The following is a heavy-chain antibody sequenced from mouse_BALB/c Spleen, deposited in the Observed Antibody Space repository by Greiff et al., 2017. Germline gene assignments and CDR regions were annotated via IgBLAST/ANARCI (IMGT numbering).Heavy chain of an antibody. J-gene: IGHJ1*01. D-gene: IGHD4-1*01. Sequence: EVQLVESGGGLVKPGGSPKLSCAASGFTFSSYAMSWVRQTPEKRLEWVATISSGGSYTYYPDSVKGRFTISRDNAKNTLYLQMSSLRSEDTAMYYCAGHEVGRGYFDVWGAGTTVTVSS. V-gene: IGHV5-9-3*01. CDR1: GFTFSSYA. CDR3: AGHEVGRGYFDV. CDR2: ISSGGSYT.